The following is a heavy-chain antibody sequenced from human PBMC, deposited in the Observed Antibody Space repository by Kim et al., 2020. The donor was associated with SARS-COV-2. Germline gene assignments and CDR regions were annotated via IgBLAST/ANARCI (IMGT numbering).Heavy chain of an antibody. J-gene: IGHJ4*02. Sequence: SVKSRITINPDTSKNQFSLQLNSVTPEDTAVYYCARDRGGGIAVAGTFDYWGQGTLVTVSS. D-gene: IGHD6-19*01. CDR3: ARDRGGGIAVAGTFDY. V-gene: IGHV6-1*01.